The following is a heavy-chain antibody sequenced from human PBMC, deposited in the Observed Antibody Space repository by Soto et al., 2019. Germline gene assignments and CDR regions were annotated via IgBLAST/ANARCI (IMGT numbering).Heavy chain of an antibody. CDR3: TRDPAPAGWFDY. Sequence: GGSLRLSCSASGFTFSIYWMHWVRQAPGKGPVWVSHINTDGTSTNYADSVRGRFTISRDNAKNTLYLQMNSLRGEDTAVYYCTRDPAPAGWFDYWGQGTLVTVSS. V-gene: IGHV3-74*01. D-gene: IGHD6-13*01. J-gene: IGHJ5*01. CDR2: INTDGTST. CDR1: GFTFSIYW.